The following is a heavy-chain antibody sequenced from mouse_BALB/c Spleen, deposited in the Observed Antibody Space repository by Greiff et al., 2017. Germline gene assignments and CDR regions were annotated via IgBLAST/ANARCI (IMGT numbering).Heavy chain of an antibody. J-gene: IGHJ2*01. CDR1: GYAFSSYW. CDR2: IYPGDGDT. D-gene: IGHD1-1*01. V-gene: IGHV1-80*01. Sequence: VQLQQSGAELVRPGSSVKISCKASGYAFSSYWMNWVKQRPGQGLEWIGQIYPGDGDTNYNGKFKGKATLTADKSSSTAYMQLSSLTSEDSAVYFCARITTVVARGDYWGQGTTLTVSS. CDR3: ARITTVVARGDY.